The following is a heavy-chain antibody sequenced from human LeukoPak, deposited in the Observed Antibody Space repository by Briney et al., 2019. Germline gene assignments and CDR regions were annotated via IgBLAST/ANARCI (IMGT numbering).Heavy chain of an antibody. V-gene: IGHV3-21*01. CDR1: GFPFSSYS. CDR2: ITSSSSYI. Sequence: GGSLLLSCAASGFPFSSYSMNWVRPAPGKGLEWVSSITSSSSYIYYADSVKGRFTISRDNAKNALYLQMNSLRPEDTAVYFCAKGHNYELDYWGQGTQVTVSS. CDR3: AKGHNYELDY. D-gene: IGHD3-22*01. J-gene: IGHJ4*02.